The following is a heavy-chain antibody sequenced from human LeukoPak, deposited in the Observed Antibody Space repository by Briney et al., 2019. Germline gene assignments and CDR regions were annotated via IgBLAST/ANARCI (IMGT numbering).Heavy chain of an antibody. CDR1: GYSFTSYW. CDR3: ARIDCTDGVCHDAFDI. CDR2: IYPGDSDT. J-gene: IGHJ3*02. D-gene: IGHD2-8*01. Sequence: GESLKISCKGSGYSFTSYWIGWVCQMPGKGLEWMGIIYPGDSDTRYSPSFQGQVTISADKSITTAYLQWSSLKASDTAMYYCARIDCTDGVCHDAFDIWGQGTMVTVSS. V-gene: IGHV5-51*01.